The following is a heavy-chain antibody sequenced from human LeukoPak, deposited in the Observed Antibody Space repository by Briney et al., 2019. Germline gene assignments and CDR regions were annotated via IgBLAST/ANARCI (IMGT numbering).Heavy chain of an antibody. J-gene: IGHJ6*02. CDR2: IYYSGST. V-gene: IGHV4-59*01. Sequence: SETLSLTCTVSGGSISSYYWSWLRQPPGKGLEWIGYIYYSGSTNYNPSLKSRVTISVDTSKNQFSLKLSSVTAADTAVYYCARDLGPSTMGYYGMDVWGQGTTVTVSS. D-gene: IGHD3-10*01. CDR3: ARDLGPSTMGYYGMDV. CDR1: GGSISSYY.